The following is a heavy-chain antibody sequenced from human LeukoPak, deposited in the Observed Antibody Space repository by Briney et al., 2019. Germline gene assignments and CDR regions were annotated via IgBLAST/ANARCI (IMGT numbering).Heavy chain of an antibody. CDR1: GYTFTSYY. CDR2: IIPIFGTA. CDR3: ARVPDYYDSSGYYYPGQLGWFDP. Sequence: GASVKVSCKASGYTFTSYYIHLVRQAPGQGLEWMGGIIPIFGTANYAQKFQGRVTITADESTSTAYMELSSLRSEDTAVYYCARVPDYYDSSGYYYPGQLGWFDPWGQGTLVTVSS. J-gene: IGHJ5*02. D-gene: IGHD3-22*01. V-gene: IGHV1-69*13.